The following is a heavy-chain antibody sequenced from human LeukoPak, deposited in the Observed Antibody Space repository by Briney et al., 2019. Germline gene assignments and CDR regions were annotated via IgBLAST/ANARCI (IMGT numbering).Heavy chain of an antibody. CDR1: GFTFSSYW. V-gene: IGHV3-7*01. J-gene: IGHJ3*02. Sequence: GGSLRLSCAASGFTFSSYWMSWVRQAPGKGLEGVANIKQDGSEKYYVDSVKGRFTISRDNAKNSLYLQMNSLRAEDAAVYYCAREWLVPNYDFWSGYYTDAFDIWGQGTMVTVSS. CDR2: IKQDGSEK. D-gene: IGHD3-3*01. CDR3: AREWLVPNYDFWSGYYTDAFDI.